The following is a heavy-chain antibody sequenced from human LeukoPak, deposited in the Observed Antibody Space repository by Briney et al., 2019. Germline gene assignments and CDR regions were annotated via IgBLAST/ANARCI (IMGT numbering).Heavy chain of an antibody. CDR3: AKAPRGYSSSWYYFDY. J-gene: IGHJ4*02. CDR2: ISGSGGST. CDR1: GFTFSSYA. D-gene: IGHD6-13*01. Sequence: PGGSLRLSCAASGFTFSSYAMSWVRHAPGKGLEWVSAISGSGGSTYYVDSVKGRFTISRDNSTNTLYLQMNSLRAEDTAVYYCAKAPRGYSSSWYYFDYWGQGTLVTGSS. V-gene: IGHV3-23*01.